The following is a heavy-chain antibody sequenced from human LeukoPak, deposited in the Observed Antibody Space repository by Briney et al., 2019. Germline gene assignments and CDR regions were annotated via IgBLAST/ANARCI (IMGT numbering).Heavy chain of an antibody. D-gene: IGHD5-12*01. CDR3: ARLYSGYEFVDY. Sequence: SQTLSLTCTVSGGSISSGGYYWSWIRQHPGKGLEWIGYIYYSGSTYYNPSLKSRVTISVDTSKNQLSLKLSSVTAADTAVYYCARLYSGYEFVDYWGQGTLVTVSS. CDR1: GGSISSGGYY. J-gene: IGHJ4*02. V-gene: IGHV4-31*03. CDR2: IYYSGST.